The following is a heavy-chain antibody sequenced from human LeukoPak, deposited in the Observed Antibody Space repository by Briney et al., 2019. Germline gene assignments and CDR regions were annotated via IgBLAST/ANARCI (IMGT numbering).Heavy chain of an antibody. V-gene: IGHV1-69*13. CDR3: ARSPIYYYDSSGYNDAFDI. CDR2: IIPIFGTA. Sequence: ASVKVSCKASGGTFSSYAISWVRQAPGQGLEWMGGIIPIFGTANYAQKFQGRVTITADESTSTAYMELSSLRFEDTAVYYCARSPIYYYDSSGYNDAFDIWGQGTMVTVSS. J-gene: IGHJ3*02. D-gene: IGHD3-22*01. CDR1: GGTFSSYA.